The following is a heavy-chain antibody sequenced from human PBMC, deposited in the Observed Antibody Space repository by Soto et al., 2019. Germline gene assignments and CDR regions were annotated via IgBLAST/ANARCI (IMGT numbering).Heavy chain of an antibody. V-gene: IGHV3-48*01. CDR1: GFTFSAYS. J-gene: IGHJ4*02. Sequence: EVQLVESGGGLVQPGGSLRLSCAASGFTFSAYSMNWVRQAPGKGLEWVAYISSRTNTIYYADSVQGRFTISRDDAKSSPFLQMDSPRAEDTAVYYCARDRRIAAAADFYFDSWGQGTLVTVSS. D-gene: IGHD6-13*01. CDR3: ARDRRIAAAADFYFDS. CDR2: ISSRTNTI.